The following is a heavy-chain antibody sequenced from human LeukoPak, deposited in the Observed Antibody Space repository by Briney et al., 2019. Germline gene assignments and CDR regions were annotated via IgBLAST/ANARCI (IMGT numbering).Heavy chain of an antibody. CDR2: LYASGPT. Sequence: PPETLSLTCTVSGVSISTYYWSWFRQPAGKGLEWIGRLYASGPTNYNPFLKSRVTMSVDTSKNQLSLNVNSVTVADTAVYFCARHTRMWGYFDYWGQGTLVAVSS. CDR1: GVSISTYY. J-gene: IGHJ4*02. D-gene: IGHD1-26*01. CDR3: ARHTRMWGYFDY. V-gene: IGHV4-4*07.